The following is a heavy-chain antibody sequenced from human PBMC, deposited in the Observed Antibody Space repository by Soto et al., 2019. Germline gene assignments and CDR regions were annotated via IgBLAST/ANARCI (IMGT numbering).Heavy chain of an antibody. CDR2: ISGSGGST. CDR3: AKVSSSSGSEYYFDY. V-gene: IGHV3-23*01. Sequence: PGGSLRLSCAASGFTFSSYAMSWVRQAPGKGLEWVSAISGSGGSTYYADSVKGRFTISRDNSKNTLYLQMNSLRAEDTAVYYCAKVSSSSGSEYYFDYWGQGTLVTVSS. D-gene: IGHD6-6*01. J-gene: IGHJ4*02. CDR1: GFTFSSYA.